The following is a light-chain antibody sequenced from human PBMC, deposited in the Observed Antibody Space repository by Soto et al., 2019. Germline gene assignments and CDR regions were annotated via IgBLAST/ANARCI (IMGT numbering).Light chain of an antibody. Sequence: QSALTQPPSVSGAPGQRVSISCTGSSSNIGAGYDVHWYQQLPGTAPKLLIYGNTNRPSGVPDRFSGSKSGTSASLAITGLQAEDEADYYCQSYDSSLSGTFGTGTKLTVL. CDR3: QSYDSSLSGT. J-gene: IGLJ1*01. V-gene: IGLV1-40*01. CDR2: GNT. CDR1: SSNIGAGYD.